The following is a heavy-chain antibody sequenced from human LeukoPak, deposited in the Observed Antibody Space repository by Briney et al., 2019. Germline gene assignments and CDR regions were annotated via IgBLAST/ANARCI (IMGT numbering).Heavy chain of an antibody. CDR2: IYPGDSDT. D-gene: IGHD6-13*01. V-gene: IGHV5-51*01. J-gene: IGHJ4*02. Sequence: GESLKISCKGSGYSFTSYWIGWVRQMPGKGLEGMGIIYPGDSDTRYSPSFQGQVTTSADKSISTAYLQWSSLKASDTAMYYCARHWQAAGFDYWGQGTLVSASS. CDR1: GYSFTSYW. CDR3: ARHWQAAGFDY.